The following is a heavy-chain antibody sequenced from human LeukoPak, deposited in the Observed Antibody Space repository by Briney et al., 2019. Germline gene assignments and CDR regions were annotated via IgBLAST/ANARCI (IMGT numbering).Heavy chain of an antibody. J-gene: IGHJ6*02. V-gene: IGHV3-30-3*01. Sequence: PGGSLRLSCAASGVTFSRYAMHWARQAPGKGLEWVAVTSYDGSNKYYADSVKGRFTISRDNSKNTLYLQMDSLRGDDTALYYCARESRDAYNYYYYYGMDVWGQGTTVTVSS. D-gene: IGHD5-24*01. CDR1: GVTFSRYA. CDR2: TSYDGSNK. CDR3: ARESRDAYNYYYYYGMDV.